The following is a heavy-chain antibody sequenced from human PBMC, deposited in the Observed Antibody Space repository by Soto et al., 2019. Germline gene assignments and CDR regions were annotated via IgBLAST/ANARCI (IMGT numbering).Heavy chain of an antibody. D-gene: IGHD3-10*02. CDR2: INAGNGNT. CDR1: GYTFNSHA. CDR3: GRDQSGIGYYVDWFDP. V-gene: IGHV1-3*01. Sequence: ASVKVSCKASGYTFNSHAIHWVRQAPGQRPEWLGWINAGNGNTYYSEKFEGRVTFTRDTAATTVNMELTSLTSGDTAIYYCGRDQSGIGYYVDWFDPWGQGTLVTVSS. J-gene: IGHJ5*02.